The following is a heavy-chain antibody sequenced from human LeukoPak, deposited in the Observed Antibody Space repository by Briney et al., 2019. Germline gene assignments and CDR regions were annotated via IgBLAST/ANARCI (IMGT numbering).Heavy chain of an antibody. CDR2: IIPIFGTA. V-gene: IGHV1-69*13. CDR1: GGTFSSYA. D-gene: IGHD6-13*01. Sequence: ASVKVSCKASGGTFSSYAISWVRQAPGQGLEWMGGIIPIFGTANYAQKFQGRVTITADESTSTAYMELSSLRSEDTAVYYCASDSSPTVSSSDYWGQGTLVTVSS. J-gene: IGHJ4*02. CDR3: ASDSSPTVSSSDY.